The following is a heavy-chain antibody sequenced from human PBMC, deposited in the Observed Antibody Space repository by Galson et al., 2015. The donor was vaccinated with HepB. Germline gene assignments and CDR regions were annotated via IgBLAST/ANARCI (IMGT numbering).Heavy chain of an antibody. Sequence: QSGAEVKKPGESLRISCKGSGYSFTSYWISWVRQMPGKGREWMGRIDPSDAYTNYSPTFQGHVTIPADKSISTAYLQWSSLKASDTAMYYCARRSGDGSGSSYYYYYGMDVWGQGTTVTVSS. CDR2: IDPSDAYT. CDR3: ARRSGDGSGSSYYYYYGMDV. J-gene: IGHJ6*02. D-gene: IGHD3-10*01. V-gene: IGHV5-10-1*01. CDR1: GYSFTSYW.